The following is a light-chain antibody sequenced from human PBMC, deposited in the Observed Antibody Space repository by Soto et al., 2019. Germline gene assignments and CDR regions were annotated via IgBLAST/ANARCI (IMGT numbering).Light chain of an antibody. CDR2: AAS. J-gene: IGKJ1*01. V-gene: IGKV1-39*01. CDR3: QQRYSTPGVA. Sequence: DIEMTQSPSSLSASVGDRVTITCRASQSISSYLTWYKQKTGTAPKPLIDAASSWQSGVPSRFRGMCYGTEFTLTISSLQPEDFAACYCQQRYSTPGVAFGQVTRV. CDR1: QSISSY.